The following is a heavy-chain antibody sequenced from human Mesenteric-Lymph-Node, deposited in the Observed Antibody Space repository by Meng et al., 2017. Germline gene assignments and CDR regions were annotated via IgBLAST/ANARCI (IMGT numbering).Heavy chain of an antibody. Sequence: QPKFEEAGPGLVKPSEARSLTWSVSGGSISTSGYYWGWIRQPPGKGLEWIGSIGHSGITYYTPSLKSRVTVSIDTSKSQFSLKLTSVTAADTAVYYCVRSSGWVRTGFDPWGQGTLVTVSS. J-gene: IGHJ5*02. V-gene: IGHV4-39*01. CDR1: GGSISTSGYY. D-gene: IGHD6-19*01. CDR2: IGHSGIT. CDR3: VRSSGWVRTGFDP.